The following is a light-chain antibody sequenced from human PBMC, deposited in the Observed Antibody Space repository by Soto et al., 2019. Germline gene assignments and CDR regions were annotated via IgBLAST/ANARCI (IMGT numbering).Light chain of an antibody. CDR2: DAS. CDR1: QSISTR. CDR3: QQYNSYRA. V-gene: IGKV1-5*01. J-gene: IGKJ1*01. Sequence: DIQMTQSPSTLSASVGDRVTITCRASQSISTRLAWYQQKPGKAPKLLIYDASSLESGVPSRFSGSASGTEFTLTISSLQPDDFATYYCQQYNSYRAFGQGTKVDIK.